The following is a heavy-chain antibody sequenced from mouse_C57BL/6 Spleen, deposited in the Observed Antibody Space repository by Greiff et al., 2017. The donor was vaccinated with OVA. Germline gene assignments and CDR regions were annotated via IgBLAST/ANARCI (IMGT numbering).Heavy chain of an antibody. V-gene: IGHV5-17*01. Sequence: EVKLVESGGGLVKPGGSLKLSCAASGFTFSDYGMHWVRQAPEKGLEWVAYISSGSSTLSYADTVKGRFTIFRDNAKNTLFLQRTSLRAEDTAMYYCARGVTTVVAHYAMDYWGQGTSVTVSS. CDR2: ISSGSSTL. J-gene: IGHJ4*01. CDR3: ARGVTTVVAHYAMDY. D-gene: IGHD1-1*01. CDR1: GFTFSDYG.